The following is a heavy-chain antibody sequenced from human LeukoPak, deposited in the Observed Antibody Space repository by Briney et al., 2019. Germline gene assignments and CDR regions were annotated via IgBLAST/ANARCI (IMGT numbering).Heavy chain of an antibody. CDR1: GGSFSGYY. CDR2: INHSGST. Sequence: PSETLSLTCAVYGGSFSGYYWSWIRQPPGKGLEWIGEINHSGSTNYNPSLMSRVTISVDTTKNHISLKLSTVTDADTAVYYCSRDGRGSYDFGYYYYYMDVWGKKTTVTVSS. J-gene: IGHJ6*03. D-gene: IGHD1-26*01. V-gene: IGHV4-34*01. CDR3: SRDGRGSYDFGYYYYYMDV.